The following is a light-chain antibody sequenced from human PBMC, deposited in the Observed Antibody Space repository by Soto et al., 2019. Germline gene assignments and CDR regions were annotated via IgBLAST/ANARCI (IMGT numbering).Light chain of an antibody. V-gene: IGKV1-5*01. CDR3: QQYNSYPGT. J-gene: IGKJ1*01. Sequence: DIQMTQSPSTLSASVGDRVTITCRASQSISSWLAWYQQKPGKAPKLLIYDASSLESGVPSRFSGSGSGTEFTPTISSLQTDDFATYYCQQYNSYPGTFGEGTKVDMK. CDR2: DAS. CDR1: QSISSW.